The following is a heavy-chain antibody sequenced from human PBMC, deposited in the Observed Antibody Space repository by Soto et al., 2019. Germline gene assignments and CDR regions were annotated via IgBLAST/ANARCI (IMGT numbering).Heavy chain of an antibody. CDR1: GGSISSGGYY. CDR2: IYYSGST. V-gene: IGHV4-31*03. D-gene: IGHD2-2*01. Sequence: PSETLSLTCTVSGGSISSGGYYWSWIRQHPGKGLEWIGYIYYSGSTYYNPSLKSRVTISVDTSKNQFSLKLSSVTAADTAVYYCARGGVYCSSTSCYDDYFDYWGQGTLVTVSS. J-gene: IGHJ4*02. CDR3: ARGGVYCSSTSCYDDYFDY.